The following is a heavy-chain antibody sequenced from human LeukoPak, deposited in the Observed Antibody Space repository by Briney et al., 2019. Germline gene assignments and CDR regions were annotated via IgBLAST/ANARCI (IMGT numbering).Heavy chain of an antibody. J-gene: IGHJ4*02. Sequence: GGSQRLSCAASGFTFSSYSMNWVRQAPGEGLEWVSAISGSGGSTYYADSVKGRFTISRDNSKNTLYLQMNSLRAEDTAVYYCAKALKRYGDADYWGQGTLVTVSS. V-gene: IGHV3-23*01. D-gene: IGHD4-17*01. CDR1: GFTFSSYS. CDR2: ISGSGGST. CDR3: AKALKRYGDADY.